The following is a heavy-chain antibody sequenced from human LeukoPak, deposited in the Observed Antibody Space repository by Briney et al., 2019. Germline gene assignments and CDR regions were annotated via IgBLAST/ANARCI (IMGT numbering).Heavy chain of an antibody. V-gene: IGHV4-39*01. D-gene: IGHD2-15*01. CDR1: GGSIISSDYH. CDR3: ARHCCSGPAKRVFDI. Sequence: SETLSVTCTVSGGSIISSDYHWGWVRQPPGKGLEWIGTISYSGNTDYNPSLRSRVTISVDTSNNQFSHRLGSVTAADTAVYHCARHCCSGPAKRVFDIWGQGTMVTVSS. CDR2: ISYSGNT. J-gene: IGHJ3*02.